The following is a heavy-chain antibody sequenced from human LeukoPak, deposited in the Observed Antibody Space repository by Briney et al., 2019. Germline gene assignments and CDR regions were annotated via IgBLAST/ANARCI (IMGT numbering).Heavy chain of an antibody. CDR3: ARGGVHYYDSSGLPDY. J-gene: IGHJ4*02. CDR1: GYTFTGYY. D-gene: IGHD3-22*01. CDR2: INPNSGGT. Sequence: ASVKVSCKASGYTFTGYYMHWVRQAPGQGLEWMGWINPNSGGTNYAQKFQGRVTMARDTSISTAYMELRSLRSDDTAVYYCARGGVHYYDSSGLPDYWGQGTLVTVSS. V-gene: IGHV1-2*02.